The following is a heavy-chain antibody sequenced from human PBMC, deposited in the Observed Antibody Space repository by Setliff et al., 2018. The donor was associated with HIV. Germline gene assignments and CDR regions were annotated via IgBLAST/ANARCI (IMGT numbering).Heavy chain of an antibody. D-gene: IGHD6-19*01. CDR1: GGSISSSTYY. Sequence: SETLSLTCTVSGGSISSSTYYWGWIRQPPGKGLEWIGSIYHNGITYYNPSLKSRVTISVDTSKNQFSLKLSSVTAADTAVYYCASTGYSSGWSFDYWGQGTLVTVSS. CDR2: IYHNGIT. CDR3: ASTGYSSGWSFDY. V-gene: IGHV4-39*07. J-gene: IGHJ4*02.